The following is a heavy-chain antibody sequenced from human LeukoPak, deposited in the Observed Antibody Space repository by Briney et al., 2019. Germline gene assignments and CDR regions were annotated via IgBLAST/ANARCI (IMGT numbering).Heavy chain of an antibody. CDR3: ARGGYSRYFDY. CDR2: IYYSGST. CDR1: GGSISSSSYY. J-gene: IGHJ4*02. D-gene: IGHD6-13*01. Sequence: SETLSLTCTVSGGSISSSSYYWGWIRQPPGKGLEWIGSIYYSGSTYYNPSLKSRVTISVDTSKNQFSLKLNSVTAADTAVYYCARGGYSRYFDYWGQGTLVTVSS. V-gene: IGHV4-39*07.